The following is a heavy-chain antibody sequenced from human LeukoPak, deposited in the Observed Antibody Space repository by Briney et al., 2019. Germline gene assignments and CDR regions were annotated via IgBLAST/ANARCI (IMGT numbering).Heavy chain of an antibody. CDR3: ARGPSRLHWLDP. Sequence: PSQTLSLTCTVSGGSISSGSYSWSWIRQPAGKALEWIGRVFTSGGTNYNPSLKSRVTISLDTSKNQFSLNLVSVTAADTAMYFSARGPSRLHWLDPWGHGTLVTVSS. J-gene: IGHJ5*02. CDR1: GGSISSGSYS. CDR2: VFTSGGT. V-gene: IGHV4-61*02.